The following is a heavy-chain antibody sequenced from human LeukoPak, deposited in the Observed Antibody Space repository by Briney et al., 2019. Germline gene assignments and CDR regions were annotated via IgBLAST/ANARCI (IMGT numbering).Heavy chain of an antibody. CDR1: AYIFTNYG. CDR2: ISDYNDNT. J-gene: IGHJ6*02. CDR3: ARDSSGGFYFFYCMDV. Sequence: ASVTVSCMPSAYIFTNYGISWVRQAPGQGLEWMGWISDYNDNTNYAQNLQGRLTMTTDTSTSTAYMELRSLRSDDTAVYYCARDSSGGFYFFYCMDVWGRGTTVTVSS. V-gene: IGHV1-18*01. D-gene: IGHD6-19*01.